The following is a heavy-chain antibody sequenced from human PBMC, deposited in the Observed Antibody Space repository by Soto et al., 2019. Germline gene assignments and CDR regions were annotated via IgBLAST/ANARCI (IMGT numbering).Heavy chain of an antibody. Sequence: SETLSLTCSVSGDSINSDNYYWGWIRQPPGKGLEWIGSIYYRGNTYYNPSLKTRVTISLDKSKSQSSLKLNSVTAADSAVYFCARLEGLATISYYFDYWGQRTLVTVSS. CDR1: GDSINSDNYY. V-gene: IGHV4-39*01. CDR3: ARLEGLATISYYFDY. D-gene: IGHD3-9*01. CDR2: IYYRGNT. J-gene: IGHJ4*02.